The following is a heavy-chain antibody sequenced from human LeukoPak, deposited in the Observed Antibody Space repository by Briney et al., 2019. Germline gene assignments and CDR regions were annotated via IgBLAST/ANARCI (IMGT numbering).Heavy chain of an antibody. CDR1: GFTFSSSS. CDR3: AKITTN. V-gene: IGHV3-23*01. J-gene: IGHJ4*02. Sequence: PGGSLRLSCAASGFTFSSSSMSWVRQAPGKGLEGVSTISGSGGSSYYTDSVKGRFTISRDDSKNTLYLQMHSLRAEDTAVYYCAKITTNWGQGTLVTVSS. CDR2: ISGSGGSS. D-gene: IGHD1-1*01.